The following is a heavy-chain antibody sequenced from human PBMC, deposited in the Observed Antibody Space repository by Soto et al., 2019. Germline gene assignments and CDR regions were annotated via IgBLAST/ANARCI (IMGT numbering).Heavy chain of an antibody. D-gene: IGHD3-22*01. J-gene: IGHJ3*02. CDR2: INAGNGNT. Sequence: GASVKVSCKASGYTFTSYAMHWVRQAPGQRLEWMGWINAGNGNTKYSQKFQGRVTITRDTSASTAYMELSSLRSEDTAVYYCARGPGITMIVAPFDIWGQGTMVTVSS. CDR1: GYTFTSYA. V-gene: IGHV1-3*01. CDR3: ARGPGITMIVAPFDI.